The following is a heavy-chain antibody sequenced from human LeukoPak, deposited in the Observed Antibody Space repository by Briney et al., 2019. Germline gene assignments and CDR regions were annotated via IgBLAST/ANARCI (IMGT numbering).Heavy chain of an antibody. CDR3: AKRGSGSSGLYYFDY. Sequence: GGSLRLSCAASGFTFSNYAMSWVRQAPGKGLEWVSAIISSGTNTYFADSVKGRFTISRDNSKNTVYLQMSSLRAEDTAIYYCAKRGSGSSGLYYFDYWGQGTLVSVSS. V-gene: IGHV3-23*01. CDR2: IISSGTNT. D-gene: IGHD3-10*01. CDR1: GFTFSNYA. J-gene: IGHJ4*02.